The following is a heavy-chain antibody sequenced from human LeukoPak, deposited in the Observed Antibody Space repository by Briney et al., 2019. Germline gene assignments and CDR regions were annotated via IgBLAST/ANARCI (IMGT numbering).Heavy chain of an antibody. CDR3: VNYYDSSDYQQPNHFDY. D-gene: IGHD3-22*01. CDR1: GGSISSSSYY. V-gene: IGHV4-39*01. Sequence: SETLSLTCTVSGGSISSSSYYWGWIRQPPGKGLDWIGSIYYSGSTYYNPSLKSRFTISVDTSKNRFSLKLSSVTAADTAVYYCVNYYDSSDYQQPNHFDYWGQGTLVTVSS. J-gene: IGHJ4*02. CDR2: IYYSGST.